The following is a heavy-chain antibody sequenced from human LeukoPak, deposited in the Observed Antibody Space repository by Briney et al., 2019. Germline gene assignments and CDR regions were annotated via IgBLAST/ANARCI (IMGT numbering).Heavy chain of an antibody. CDR2: LNPGPGGT. CDR1: GYTFIAYY. Sequence: ASVKVSCKTSGYTFIAYYLHWVRQAPGQGLEWMGWLNPGPGGTLYAQKFKGRVTMTRDMSMTTAYMELRSLRSDDTAVYYCARECRIAVAGPSYYYYYMDVWGKGTTVTVSS. V-gene: IGHV1-2*02. D-gene: IGHD6-19*01. CDR3: ARECRIAVAGPSYYYYYMDV. J-gene: IGHJ6*03.